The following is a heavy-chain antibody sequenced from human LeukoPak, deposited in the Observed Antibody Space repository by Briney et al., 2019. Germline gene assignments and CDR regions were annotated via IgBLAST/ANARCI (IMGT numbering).Heavy chain of an antibody. J-gene: IGHJ5*02. D-gene: IGHD5-12*01. Sequence: GGSLRLSCAASGFTFSSYSMNWVRQAPGKGLEWVSSIKGRFTISRDNAKNSLYLQMNSLRAEDTAVYYCATSGGDWFDPWGQGTLVTVSS. CDR1: GFTFSSYS. CDR2: I. CDR3: ATSGGDWFDP. V-gene: IGHV3-21*01.